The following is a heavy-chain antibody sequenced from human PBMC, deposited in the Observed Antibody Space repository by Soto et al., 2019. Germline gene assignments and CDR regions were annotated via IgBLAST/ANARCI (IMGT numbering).Heavy chain of an antibody. J-gene: IGHJ6*02. Sequence: GASVKVSCKASGGTFSSYAISWVRQAPGQGLEWMGGIIPIFGTANYAQKFQGRATITADESTSTAYMELSSLRSEDTAVYYCARDNLHHYYYYGMDVWGQGTTVTVSS. CDR1: GGTFSSYA. CDR3: ARDNLHHYYYYGMDV. V-gene: IGHV1-69*13. CDR2: IIPIFGTA. D-gene: IGHD4-4*01.